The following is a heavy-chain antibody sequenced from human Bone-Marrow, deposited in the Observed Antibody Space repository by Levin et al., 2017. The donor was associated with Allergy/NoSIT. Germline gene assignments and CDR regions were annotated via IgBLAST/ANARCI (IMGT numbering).Heavy chain of an antibody. J-gene: IGHJ4*02. D-gene: IGHD1-26*01. CDR1: GFTFTSYA. Sequence: PGGSLRLSCAASGFTFTSYAMHWVRQAPGKGLEWVSSITSSSANIYYADSVQGRFTISRDNAKKSVYLQMDSLRAEDTAVYYCASLYRGDYWGQGTLVTVSS. V-gene: IGHV3-21*01. CDR2: ITSSSANI. CDR3: ASLYRGDY.